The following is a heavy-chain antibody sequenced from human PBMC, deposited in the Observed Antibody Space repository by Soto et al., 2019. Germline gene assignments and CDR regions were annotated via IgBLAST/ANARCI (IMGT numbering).Heavy chain of an antibody. J-gene: IGHJ5*02. Sequence: QVHLQQSGPGLVTPSQTLSLSCAVSGDSVSSNSAAWNWIRQSPSRGLEWLGRTYYTSKWNSDYALSVKSRITINADTSKNQFSLQLDSVGPEDTAVYYCARGRLRIAAPPENWFDPWGQGTLVTVSS. V-gene: IGHV6-1*01. CDR1: GDSVSSNSAA. CDR2: TYYTSKWNS. D-gene: IGHD6-6*01. CDR3: ARGRLRIAAPPENWFDP.